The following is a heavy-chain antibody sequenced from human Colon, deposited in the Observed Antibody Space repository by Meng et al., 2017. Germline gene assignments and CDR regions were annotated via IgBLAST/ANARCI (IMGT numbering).Heavy chain of an antibody. Sequence: QITLNESGPTLVKPTQTLTLTCPLSGLSLSSSGVSVGWIRQPPGKALEWLALIYWDDTKRYSPSLKNRLTITKDTSRNRVVLTVTDVDPMDTATYYCIHXREDHRSAYYYLDNWGRGTLVTVSS. CDR3: IHXREDHRSAYYYLDN. J-gene: IGHJ4*02. D-gene: IGHD1-26*01. CDR1: GLSLSSSGVS. V-gene: IGHV2-5*02. CDR2: IYWDDTK.